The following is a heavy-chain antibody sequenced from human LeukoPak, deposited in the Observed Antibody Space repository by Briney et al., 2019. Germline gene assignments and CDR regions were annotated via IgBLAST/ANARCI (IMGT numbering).Heavy chain of an antibody. J-gene: IGHJ4*02. CDR1: GFTFSSYW. D-gene: IGHD2-15*01. Sequence: PGGSLRPSCAASGFTFSSYWMHWVRQAPGKGLVWVSRINTDGSSTTYADSVKGRFTISRDNARSTLYLQMNSLRAEDTALYHCAKDITEVVAAPFDYWGQGTLVTVSS. CDR2: INTDGSST. V-gene: IGHV3-74*01. CDR3: AKDITEVVAAPFDY.